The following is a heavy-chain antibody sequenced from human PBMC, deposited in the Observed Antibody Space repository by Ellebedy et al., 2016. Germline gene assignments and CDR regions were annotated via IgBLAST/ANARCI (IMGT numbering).Heavy chain of an antibody. J-gene: IGHJ4*02. CDR1: GFTFSDYY. D-gene: IGHD1-1*01. V-gene: IGHV3-11*04. Sequence: GESLKISXAASGFTFSDYYMTWVRQAPGKGLEWVSYISSSGSVISYADSVKGRFTISRDNAKNTLYLQMNSLRDDDTAVYYCATESLGTGNRYFENWGQGTLVTVSS. CDR3: ATESLGTGNRYFEN. CDR2: ISSSGSVI.